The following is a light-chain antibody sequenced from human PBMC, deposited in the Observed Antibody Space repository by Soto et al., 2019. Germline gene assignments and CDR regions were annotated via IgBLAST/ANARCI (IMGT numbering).Light chain of an antibody. CDR1: SGDVGGYSY. V-gene: IGLV2-14*01. Sequence: QSALTQPASMSGSPGQSIAISCAGTSGDVGGYSYVSWYQQHPGKAPKLMVYDVSNRPSGVSNRFSGSKSGNTASLTISGLKPEDEADYYCSSYTSSSTYVFGTGTKVTVL. CDR3: SSYTSSSTYV. CDR2: DVS. J-gene: IGLJ1*01.